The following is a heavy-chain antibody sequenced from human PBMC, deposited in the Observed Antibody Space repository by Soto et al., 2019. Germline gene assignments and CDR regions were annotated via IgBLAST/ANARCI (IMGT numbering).Heavy chain of an antibody. D-gene: IGHD3-22*01. CDR2: ISGSGGTT. Sequence: GGSLRRSCAASGFTFINYAMSWVHQAPGKGLEWVSVISGSGGTTYYADSVKGRFAISRDNSKNTLYLQMNSLRAEDTAIYYCAKDSYETRGYKDYWGQGNVVTVSS. CDR1: GFTFINYA. V-gene: IGHV3-23*01. CDR3: AKDSYETRGYKDY. J-gene: IGHJ4*02.